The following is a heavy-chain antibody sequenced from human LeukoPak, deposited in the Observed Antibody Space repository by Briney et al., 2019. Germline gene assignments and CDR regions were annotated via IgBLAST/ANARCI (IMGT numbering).Heavy chain of an antibody. CDR3: ARDSNPNYDILTGYYYYGMDV. Sequence: SETLSLTCTVCGGSISSYYWSWIRQPAGKGLEWIGRIYTSGSTNYNPSLKSRVTMSVDTSKNQFSLKLSSVTAADTAVYYCARDSNPNYDILTGYYYYGMDVWGQGTTVTVSS. D-gene: IGHD3-9*01. J-gene: IGHJ6*02. CDR1: GGSISSYY. CDR2: IYTSGST. V-gene: IGHV4-4*07.